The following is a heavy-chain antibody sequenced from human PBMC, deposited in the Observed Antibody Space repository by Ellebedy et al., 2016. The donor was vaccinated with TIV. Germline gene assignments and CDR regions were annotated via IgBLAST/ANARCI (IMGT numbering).Heavy chain of an antibody. V-gene: IGHV1-46*01. D-gene: IGHD5-18*01. J-gene: IGHJ4*02. CDR1: GYTFTSYY. CDR2: INPSDGDT. Sequence: AASVKVSCKASGYTFTSYYMNWVRQAPGQGLEWVGFINPSDGDTAYAQKFRDRVTMTIDTSTSTVYMELSGLTFEDTAVFYCTRGGWLQLWPFDSWGQGTLVSVSS. CDR3: TRGGWLQLWPFDS.